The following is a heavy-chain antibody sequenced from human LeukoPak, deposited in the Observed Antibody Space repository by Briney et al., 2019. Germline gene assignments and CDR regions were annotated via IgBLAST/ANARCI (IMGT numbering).Heavy chain of an antibody. CDR3: AKRGAYDSSGYCLDF. J-gene: IGHJ4*02. Sequence: PGGSLRLSCAASGFTFSSYGLTWVRQAPGKGLEWVAAFKGSGGNIYYADSVKGRFTISRDNSKNTLYLQMSSLRGEDTAVYYCAKRGAYDSSGYCLDFWGLGTLVTVSS. CDR1: GFTFSSYG. CDR2: FKGSGGNI. D-gene: IGHD3-22*01. V-gene: IGHV3-23*01.